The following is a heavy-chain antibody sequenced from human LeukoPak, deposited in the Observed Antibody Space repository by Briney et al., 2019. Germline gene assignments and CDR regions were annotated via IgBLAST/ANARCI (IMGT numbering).Heavy chain of an antibody. CDR1: GFTFSSYA. Sequence: PGGSLRLSCAASGFTFSSYAMSWVRQAPGKGLEWVSAISSSGGSTYYADSVKGRVTISRDNSQNTLYLQMNRLRAEDTAVYYCAKVWDTYYYDSSGSFDYWGQGTLVTVSS. J-gene: IGHJ4*02. CDR3: AKVWDTYYYDSSGSFDY. D-gene: IGHD3-22*01. V-gene: IGHV3-23*01. CDR2: ISSSGGST.